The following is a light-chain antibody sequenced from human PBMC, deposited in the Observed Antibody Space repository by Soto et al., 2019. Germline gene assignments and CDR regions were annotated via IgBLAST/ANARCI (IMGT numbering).Light chain of an antibody. Sequence: QSALTQPPSASGSPGQSGTISCTGTRGDIGGYDYVSWYQQHPGKATKLMIYEVTKRPLGVTNRFSGSKSGHTASLTVSGLHAEDEADYYCRSYAGSNSPYVFGTGTKLTVL. CDR2: EVT. CDR3: RSYAGSNSPYV. J-gene: IGLJ1*01. CDR1: RGDIGGYDY. V-gene: IGLV2-8*01.